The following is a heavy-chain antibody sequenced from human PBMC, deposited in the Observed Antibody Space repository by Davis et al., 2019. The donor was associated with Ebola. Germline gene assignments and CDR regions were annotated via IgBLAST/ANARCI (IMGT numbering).Heavy chain of an antibody. J-gene: IGHJ6*04. CDR3: ARDLGRWEAGPYYYYGMDV. CDR2: INPHNGNT. V-gene: IGHV1-18*04. Sequence: ASVKVSCKASGYTFTNYGITWVRQAPGQGLEWMGWINPHNGNTNYAQNVQGRVIMTSDTATTTAYMEVGSLRSDDTAVYYCARDLGRWEAGPYYYYGMDVWGKGTTVTVSS. CDR1: GYTFTNYG. D-gene: IGHD1-26*01.